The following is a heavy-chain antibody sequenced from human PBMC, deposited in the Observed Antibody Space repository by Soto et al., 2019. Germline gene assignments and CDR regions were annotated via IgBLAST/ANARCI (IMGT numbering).Heavy chain of an antibody. Sequence: SETLSLTCAVSGGSISSGGYSWSWIRQPPGKGLEWIGYIYHSGTTYYNPSLKSRVTISVDRSKNQFSLKLSSVTAADTAVYYCARAALWLGELLPNWFDPWGQGTLVTVSS. J-gene: IGHJ5*02. D-gene: IGHD3-10*01. CDR3: ARAALWLGELLPNWFDP. V-gene: IGHV4-30-2*01. CDR2: IYHSGTT. CDR1: GGSISSGGYS.